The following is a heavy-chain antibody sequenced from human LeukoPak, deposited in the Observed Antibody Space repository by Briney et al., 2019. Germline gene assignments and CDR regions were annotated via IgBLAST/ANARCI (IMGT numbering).Heavy chain of an antibody. CDR1: GGSISSSSYY. Sequence: SGTLSLTCTVSGGSISSSSYYWGWIRQPPGKGLEWIGSIYYSGSTSYNPSLKSRVTISAETSKNQFSLKLSSVTAADTAFYYCARNHTHEGYGYYFDYWGQGTLVTVSS. CDR3: ARNHTHEGYGYYFDY. V-gene: IGHV4-39*01. D-gene: IGHD4-17*01. J-gene: IGHJ4*02. CDR2: IYYSGST.